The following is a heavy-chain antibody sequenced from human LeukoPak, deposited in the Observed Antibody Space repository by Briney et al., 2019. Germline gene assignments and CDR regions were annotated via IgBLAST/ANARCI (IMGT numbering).Heavy chain of an antibody. CDR3: ATDRRYSGSYPYYFDY. Sequence: GASVKVSCKVSGYTLTELSMRWVRQAPGKRLEWMGGFDPEDGETIYAQKFQGRVTMTEDTSTDTAYMELSSLRSEDTAVYYCATDRRYSGSYPYYFDYWGQGTLVTVSS. CDR1: GYTLTELS. J-gene: IGHJ4*02. V-gene: IGHV1-24*01. CDR2: FDPEDGET. D-gene: IGHD1-26*01.